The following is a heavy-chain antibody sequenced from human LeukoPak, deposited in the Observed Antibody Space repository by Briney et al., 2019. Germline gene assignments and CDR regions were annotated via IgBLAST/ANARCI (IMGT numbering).Heavy chain of an antibody. J-gene: IGHJ4*02. Sequence: GGSLRLSCAASGFTFSSYTMNWVRQAPGKGLEWVSYITSSSTVYYAGSVKGRFTISRDNAKNSLFLQMNSLRAEDTAVYYCARDYCSGPKCYFIDYWGQGALVTVSS. D-gene: IGHD2-15*01. CDR2: ITSSSTV. V-gene: IGHV3-48*04. CDR1: GFTFSSYT. CDR3: ARDYCSGPKCYFIDY.